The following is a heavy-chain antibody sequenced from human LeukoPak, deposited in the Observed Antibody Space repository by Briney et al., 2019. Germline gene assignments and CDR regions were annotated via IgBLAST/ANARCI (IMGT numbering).Heavy chain of an antibody. Sequence: GGSLRLSCAASGFTFNSYTMNWVRQAPGKGLEWGSSISSSSSYIYHADSVKGRFTISRDTDKNSLYQQMHSLSAEHTAVYYCASFDPSYYYDSSGPYYFDYWGQGTLVTVSS. J-gene: IGHJ4*02. CDR2: ISSSSSYI. CDR3: ASFDPSYYYDSSGPYYFDY. V-gene: IGHV3-21*01. D-gene: IGHD3-22*01. CDR1: GFTFNSYT.